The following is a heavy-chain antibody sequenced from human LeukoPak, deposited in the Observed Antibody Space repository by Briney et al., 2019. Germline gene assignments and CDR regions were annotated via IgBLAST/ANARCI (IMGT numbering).Heavy chain of an antibody. CDR1: GFTVSHNY. D-gene: IGHD1-26*01. J-gene: IGHJ4*02. CDR3: AREFHGGILAGYYFDY. CDR2: ISSDGTT. V-gene: IGHV3-53*01. Sequence: GGSLRLSCAASGFTVSHNYMTWVRQAPGKGLEWVSVISSDGTTYYADSVKGRFTISRDISKNTLFLQLNSLRAEDTAVYYCAREFHGGILAGYYFDYWGQGTLVTVSS.